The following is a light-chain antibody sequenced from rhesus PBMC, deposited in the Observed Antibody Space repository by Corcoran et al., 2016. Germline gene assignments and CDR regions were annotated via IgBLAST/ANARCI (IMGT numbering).Light chain of an antibody. CDR2: DAS. Sequence: DIQMTQSPSSLSASVGDTVTITCQASQGISKYLGWYQQKPGKAPKLLIYDASTLQSGVPSRFSGSGSGTEFPLTISSLQPEDFATYYCQQHNSYPLTFGGGTKVELK. CDR1: QGISKY. V-gene: IGKV1-25*01. CDR3: QQHNSYPLT. J-gene: IGKJ4*01.